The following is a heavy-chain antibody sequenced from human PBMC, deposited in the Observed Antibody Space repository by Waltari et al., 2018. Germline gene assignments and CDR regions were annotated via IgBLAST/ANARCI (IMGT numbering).Heavy chain of an antibody. V-gene: IGHV4-34*01. CDR1: GGSFSGYY. Sequence: QVQLQQWGAGLLTPSETLSLTCAVYGGSFSGYYWSWIRQPPGKGLEWIGEINHSGSTNNTPSLKSRVTISVDTSKNQFSLKLSSVTAADTAVYYCARHHRLYLLRERANWFDPWGQGTLVTVSS. D-gene: IGHD3-22*01. J-gene: IGHJ5*02. CDR3: ARHHRLYLLRERANWFDP. CDR2: INHSGST.